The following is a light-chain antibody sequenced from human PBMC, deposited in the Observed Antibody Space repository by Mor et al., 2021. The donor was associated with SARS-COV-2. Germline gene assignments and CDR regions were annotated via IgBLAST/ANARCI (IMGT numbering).Light chain of an antibody. J-gene: IGKJ4*01. Sequence: ASQSASTKLAWYHQRPGQAPRLLIYGASTRATNIPDRFRGSGSATEFTLTITSVQSEDLGVYYCQQYNKWPPLTFGGGTKV. V-gene: IGKV3-15*01. CDR3: QQYNKWPPLT. CDR2: GAS. CDR1: QSASTK.